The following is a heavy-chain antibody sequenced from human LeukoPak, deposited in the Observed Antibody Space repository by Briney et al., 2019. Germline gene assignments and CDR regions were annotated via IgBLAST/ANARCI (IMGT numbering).Heavy chain of an antibody. V-gene: IGHV1-2*02. D-gene: IGHD2-2*01. CDR3: ARGPIIDIAIVPAADEYYYMDV. J-gene: IGHJ6*03. Sequence: ASVKVSCKASGYTFTGYYMHWMRQAPGQGLEWMGWINPKSGGTNYAQKFEARVTMTRDMSISTVYMELRSLRSDDTAVYYCARGPIIDIAIVPAADEYYYMDVWGKGTTVTVSS. CDR2: INPKSGGT. CDR1: GYTFTGYY.